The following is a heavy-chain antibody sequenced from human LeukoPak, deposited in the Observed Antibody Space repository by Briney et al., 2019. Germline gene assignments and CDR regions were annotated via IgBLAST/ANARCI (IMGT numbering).Heavy chain of an antibody. D-gene: IGHD2-21*02. CDR3: ARSYCGGDCYWTIDY. CDR2: INPNSGGT. J-gene: IGHJ4*02. Sequence: ASVKVSCKASGYTFTGYYMHWVRQAPGQGLEWMGWINPNSGGTNYAQKFQGRVTMTRATSINTAYMELDRLTSDDTAIYYCARSYCGGDCYWTIDYWGQGTLVTVS. V-gene: IGHV1-2*02. CDR1: GYTFTGYY.